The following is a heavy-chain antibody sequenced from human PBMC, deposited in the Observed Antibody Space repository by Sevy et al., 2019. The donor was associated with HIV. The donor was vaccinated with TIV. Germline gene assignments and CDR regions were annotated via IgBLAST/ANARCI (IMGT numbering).Heavy chain of an antibody. CDR3: ARAGIAVAGPYFDY. CDR2: ISYDGCNK. CDR1: GFTFSSYA. D-gene: IGHD6-19*01. V-gene: IGHV3-30-3*01. J-gene: IGHJ4*02. Sequence: GGSLRLSCAASGFTFSSYAMHWVRQAPGKGLEWVAVISYDGCNKYYADSVKGRFTISRDNSKNTLYLQMNSLRAEDTAVYYCARAGIAVAGPYFDYWGQGTLVTVSS.